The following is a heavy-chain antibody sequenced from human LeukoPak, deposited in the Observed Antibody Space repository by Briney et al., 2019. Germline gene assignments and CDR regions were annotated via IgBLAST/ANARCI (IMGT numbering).Heavy chain of an antibody. CDR3: ACGVYDSSGYRGLDAFDI. J-gene: IGHJ3*02. D-gene: IGHD3-22*01. CDR2: IYHSGST. Sequence: SETLSLTCTVSGGSISSGGYYWSWIRQPPGKGLEWIGYIYHSGSTYYNPSLKSRVTISVDTSKNQFSLKLSSVTAADTAVYYCACGVYDSSGYRGLDAFDIWGQGTMVTVSS. V-gene: IGHV4-30-2*01. CDR1: GGSISSGGYY.